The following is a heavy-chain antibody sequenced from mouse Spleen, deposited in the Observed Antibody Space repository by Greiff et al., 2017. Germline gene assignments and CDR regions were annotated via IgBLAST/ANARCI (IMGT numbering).Heavy chain of an antibody. CDR1: GYTFTDYE. Sequence: VQLQQSGAELVRPGASVTLSCTASGYTFTDYEMHWVKQTPVHGLEWIGAIDPETGGTAYNQKFKGKAILTADKSSSTAYMELRSLTSEDSAVYYCTYGNYVGWFAYWGQGTLVTVSA. D-gene: IGHD2-1*01. CDR3: TYGNYVGWFAY. CDR2: IDPETGGT. J-gene: IGHJ3*01. V-gene: IGHV1-15*01.